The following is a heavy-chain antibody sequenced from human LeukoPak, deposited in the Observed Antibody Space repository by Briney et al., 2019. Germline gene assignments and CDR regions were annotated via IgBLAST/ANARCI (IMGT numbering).Heavy chain of an antibody. Sequence: SETLSLTCAVYGGSFSGYYWSWIRQPPGKGLEWIGEINHSGSTNYNPSLKSRVTISVDTSKNQFSLKLSSVTAADTAVYYCARATYGSGSYYNRWGQGILVTVSS. V-gene: IGHV4-34*01. CDR2: INHSGST. J-gene: IGHJ4*02. D-gene: IGHD3-10*01. CDR1: GGSFSGYY. CDR3: ARATYGSGSYYNR.